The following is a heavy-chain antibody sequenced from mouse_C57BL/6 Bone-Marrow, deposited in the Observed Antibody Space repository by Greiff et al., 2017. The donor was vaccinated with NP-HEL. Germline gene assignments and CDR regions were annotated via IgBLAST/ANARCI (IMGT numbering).Heavy chain of an antibody. CDR3: ARDAGHFDY. V-gene: IGHV3-6*01. J-gene: IGHJ2*01. CDR2: ISYDGSN. Sequence: ESGPGLVKPSQSLSLTCSVTGYSITSGYYWNWIRQFPGNKLEWMGYISYDGSNNYNPSLKNRISITRDTSKNQFFLKLNSVTTEDTATYYCARDAGHFDYWGQGTTLTVSS. D-gene: IGHD3-1*01. CDR1: GYSITSGYY.